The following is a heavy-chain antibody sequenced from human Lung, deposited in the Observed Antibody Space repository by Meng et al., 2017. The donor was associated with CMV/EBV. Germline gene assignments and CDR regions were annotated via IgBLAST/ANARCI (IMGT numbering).Heavy chain of an antibody. D-gene: IGHD6-19*01. J-gene: IGHJ6*02. V-gene: IGHV3-7*01. CDR3: ARVSGIAVAGTLGFGYYYYGTDV. CDR2: IKQDGSEK. Sequence: GGSLRLSCAASGFTFSSYWMSWVRQAPGKGLEWVANIKQDGSEKYYVDPVKGRFTISRDNAKNSLYLQMNSLRAEDTAVYYCARVSGIAVAGTLGFGYYYYGTDVWGQGTTVTGSS. CDR1: GFTFSSYW.